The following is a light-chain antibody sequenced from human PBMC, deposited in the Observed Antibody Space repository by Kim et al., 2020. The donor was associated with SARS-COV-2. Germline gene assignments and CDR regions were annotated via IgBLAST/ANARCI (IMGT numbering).Light chain of an antibody. V-gene: IGKV1-27*01. CDR1: QGIYNY. Sequence: ASVEDRITITCRASQGIYNYLDWYQQKPGKIPKRLIYAASTVQSGVPSRCSGSGSGTHFTLTISSLQPEDVATYYCQKYNSAPWTFGQGTKVEIK. J-gene: IGKJ1*01. CDR2: AAS. CDR3: QKYNSAPWT.